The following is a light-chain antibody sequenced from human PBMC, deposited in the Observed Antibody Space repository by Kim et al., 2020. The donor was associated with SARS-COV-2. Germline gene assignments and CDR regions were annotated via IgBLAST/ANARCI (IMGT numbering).Light chain of an antibody. CDR2: GAS. CDR3: QQYVTSPYT. J-gene: IGKJ2*01. CDR1: QSVLSSY. V-gene: IGKV3-20*01. Sequence: DIVLTQSPGTLSLSPGERATLSCRASQSVLSSYLAWYQKKSGAPPTLLIFGASSRATGIPDRCSGSGAGTHFTHTISRLEPEDFAVYYSQQYVTSPYTLGQGTRLEI.